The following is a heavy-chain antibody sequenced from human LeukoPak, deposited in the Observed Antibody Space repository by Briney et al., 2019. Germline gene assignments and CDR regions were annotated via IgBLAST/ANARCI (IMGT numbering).Heavy chain of an antibody. CDR1: GGSISSGSYY. D-gene: IGHD4/OR15-4a*01. Sequence: SETLSLTCTVSGGSISSGSYYWGWIRQPPGKGLEWIGSIYYSGSTYYNPSLKSRVTISVDTSKNQFSLKLSSVTAADTAVYYCARETGGSYGENYLGYWGQGTLVTVSS. CDR2: IYYSGST. V-gene: IGHV4-39*07. CDR3: ARETGGSYGENYLGY. J-gene: IGHJ4*02.